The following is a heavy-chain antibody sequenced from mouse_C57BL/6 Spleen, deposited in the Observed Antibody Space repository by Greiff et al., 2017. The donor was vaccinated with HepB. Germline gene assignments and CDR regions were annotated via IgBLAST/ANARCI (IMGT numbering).Heavy chain of an antibody. Sequence: VQLQQPGAELVKPGASVKLSCKASGYTFTSYWMQWVKQRPGQGLEWIGEIDPSDSYTNYNQKFKGKATLTVDTSSSTAYMQLSSLTTEDSAVYYCASKYFDYWGQGTTLTVSS. CDR1: GYTFTSYW. CDR2: IDPSDSYT. V-gene: IGHV1-50*01. J-gene: IGHJ2*01. CDR3: ASKYFDY.